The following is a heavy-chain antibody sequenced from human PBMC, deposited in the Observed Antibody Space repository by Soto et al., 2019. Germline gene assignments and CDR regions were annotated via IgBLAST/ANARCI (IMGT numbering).Heavy chain of an antibody. V-gene: IGHV4-34*01. CDR3: ARVGITMVRGVYYYYYGMDV. CDR1: GGSFSGYY. D-gene: IGHD3-10*01. CDR2: INHSGST. Sequence: PSETLSLTCTVYGGSFSGYYWSWIRQPPGKGLEWIGEINHSGSTNYNPSLKSRVTISVDTSKNQFSLKLSSVTAADTAVYYCARVGITMVRGVYYYYYGMDVRAQGTTVTVSS. J-gene: IGHJ6*02.